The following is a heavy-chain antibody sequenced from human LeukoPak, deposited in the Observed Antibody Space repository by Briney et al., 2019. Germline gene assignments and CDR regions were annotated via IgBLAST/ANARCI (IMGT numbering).Heavy chain of an antibody. J-gene: IGHJ5*02. CDR3: AKDHLRAVAGIDWFDP. CDR2: ISGSGGST. D-gene: IGHD6-19*01. Sequence: GGSLRLSCVASGFTFSSYAMSWVRQAPGKGLEWVSAISGSGGSTYYADSVKGRFTISRDNSKNTLYLQMNSLRAEDTAVYYCAKDHLRAVAGIDWFDPWGQGTLVTVSS. CDR1: GFTFSSYA. V-gene: IGHV3-23*01.